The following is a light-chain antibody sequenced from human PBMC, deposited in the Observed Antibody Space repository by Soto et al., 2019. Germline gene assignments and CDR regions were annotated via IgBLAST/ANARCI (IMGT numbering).Light chain of an antibody. V-gene: IGKV4-1*01. CDR3: QQYYSVPLT. J-gene: IGKJ4*01. Sequence: DIVMTQSPDSLAVSLGERATINCKSSQSVLYNSNNKNNLXWYQXXPGQPPKLLIYWASTRESGVPDRFSGSGSGTDFTLTISSLQAEDVAVYYCQQYYSVPLTFGGGTKVEIK. CDR1: QSVLYNSNNKNN. CDR2: WAS.